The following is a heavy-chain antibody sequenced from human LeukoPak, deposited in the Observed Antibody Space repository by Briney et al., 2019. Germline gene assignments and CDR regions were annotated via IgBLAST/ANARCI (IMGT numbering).Heavy chain of an antibody. J-gene: IGHJ3*02. CDR1: GFTFSSYA. CDR3: ARESPDAFDT. CDR2: ISESGGTT. V-gene: IGHV3-23*01. Sequence: GGSLRLSCAASGFTFSSYAMNWVRQAPGKGLEWVSSISESGGTTDYADSVKGRFTISRDNSKNTLYLQMNSLRAEDTAVYYCARESPDAFDTWGQGTMVTVSS.